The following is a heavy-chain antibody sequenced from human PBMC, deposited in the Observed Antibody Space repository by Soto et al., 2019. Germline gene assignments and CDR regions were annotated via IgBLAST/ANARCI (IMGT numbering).Heavy chain of an antibody. CDR3: ARVRLSGIVVVPAYYYYMDV. CDR2: IWYDGSNK. D-gene: IGHD2-2*01. Sequence: QVQLVESGGGVVQPGRSLRLSCAASGFTFSSYGMHWVRQAPGKGLEWVAVIWYDGSNKYYADSVKGRFTISRDNSKNTLYLQMNSLRAEDTAVYYCARVRLSGIVVVPAYYYYMDVWGKGTTVTVSS. J-gene: IGHJ6*03. V-gene: IGHV3-33*01. CDR1: GFTFSSYG.